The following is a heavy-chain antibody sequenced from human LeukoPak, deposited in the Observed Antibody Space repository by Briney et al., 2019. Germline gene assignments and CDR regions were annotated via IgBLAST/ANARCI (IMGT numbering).Heavy chain of an antibody. CDR2: ISSSGSTI. Sequence: GGSLRLSCTVSGFTVSSNSMSWVRQAPGKGLEWVSYISSSGSTIYYADSVKGRFTISRDNAKNSLYLQMNSLRAEDTAVYYCARFGLGKHIEVAGIPFDIWGQGTMVTVSS. V-gene: IGHV3-11*01. CDR3: ARFGLGKHIEVAGIPFDI. J-gene: IGHJ3*02. D-gene: IGHD6-19*01. CDR1: GFTVSSNS.